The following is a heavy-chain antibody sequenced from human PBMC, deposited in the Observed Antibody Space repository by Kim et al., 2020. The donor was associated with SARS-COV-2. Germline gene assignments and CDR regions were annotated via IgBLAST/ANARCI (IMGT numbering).Heavy chain of an antibody. V-gene: IGHV4-39*01. J-gene: IGHJ4*02. Sequence: SETLSLTCTVSGGSITSNDYYWGWIRQPPGKGLEWIASIYDDGTIVKNPSLKSRITMSLDTSRNQFSLHLTSVTAADTAIYYCARSGSYLWGSKRPLGEFWGQGALVTVSS. CDR3: ARSGSYLWGSKRPLGEF. CDR2: IYDDGTI. D-gene: IGHD3-16*01. CDR1: GGSITSNDYY.